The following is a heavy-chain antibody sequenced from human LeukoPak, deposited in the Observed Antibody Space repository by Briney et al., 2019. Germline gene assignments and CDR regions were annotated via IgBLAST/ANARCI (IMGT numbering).Heavy chain of an antibody. V-gene: IGHV3-23*01. J-gene: IGHJ6*03. CDR2: VLGSGDTT. Sequence: GGSLRLSCAASGFTFTAYAMNWVRQAPGKGLEWVSAVLGSGDTTFYADSVKGRFTISRDNSKNTLDLQMNSLRAEDTAVYYCAKDQGAYGNYMDVWGKGTTVTVSS. CDR1: GFTFTAYA. CDR3: AKDQGAYGNYMDV. D-gene: IGHD2-21*01.